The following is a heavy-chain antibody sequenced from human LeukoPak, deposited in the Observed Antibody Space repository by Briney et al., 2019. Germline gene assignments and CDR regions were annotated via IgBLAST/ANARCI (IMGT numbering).Heavy chain of an antibody. CDR1: GFTFSSYW. J-gene: IGHJ4*02. CDR2: IKQDGSEK. CDR3: ARSSTYYDYVWGSYRPPDY. V-gene: IGHV3-7*01. Sequence: GVSLRLSCAASGFTFSSYWMSWVRQAPGKGLEWVANIKQDGSEKYYVDSVKGRFTISRDNAKNSLYLQMNSLRAEDTAVYYCARSSTYYDYVWGSYRPPDYWGQGTLVTVFS. D-gene: IGHD3-16*02.